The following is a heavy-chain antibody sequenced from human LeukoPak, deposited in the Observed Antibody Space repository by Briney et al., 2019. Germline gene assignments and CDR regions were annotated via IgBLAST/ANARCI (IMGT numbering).Heavy chain of an antibody. V-gene: IGHV5-51*01. CDR1: GYSFTSYW. D-gene: IGHD3-3*01. CDR2: IYPGDSDT. Sequence: GASLQISCKGSGYSFTSYWIGWVRQLPGKGLEWMGIIYPGDSDTRYSPSFQGQVTISADKSISTAYLQWSSLKASDTAMYYCARPHNYDFWSGYAFDIWGQGTMVTVSS. J-gene: IGHJ3*02. CDR3: ARPHNYDFWSGYAFDI.